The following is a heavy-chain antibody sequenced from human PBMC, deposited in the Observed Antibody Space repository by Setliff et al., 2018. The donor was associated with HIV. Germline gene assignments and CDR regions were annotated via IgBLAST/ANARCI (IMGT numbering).Heavy chain of an antibody. CDR1: GFTLSIYA. V-gene: IGHV3-30*04. CDR3: ARDRMITFGGVIVSGILDY. J-gene: IGHJ4*02. D-gene: IGHD3-16*02. Sequence: PGGSLRLSCAASGFTLSIYAMHWVRQAPGKGLEWVAVISYDGSSKYYGDSVKGRFTISRDNTKNSLYLQMNSLRAEDTAVYYCARDRMITFGGVIVSGILDYWGQGTLVTVSS. CDR2: ISYDGSSK.